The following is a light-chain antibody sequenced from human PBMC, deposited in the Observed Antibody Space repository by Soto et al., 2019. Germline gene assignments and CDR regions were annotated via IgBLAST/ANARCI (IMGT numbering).Light chain of an antibody. CDR2: EVD. V-gene: IGLV2-8*01. CDR1: SSDVGGYNY. J-gene: IGLJ1*01. CDR3: SSRAGSNPYF. Sequence: SALPQPPSASGSPGQSVTISCTGTSSDVGGYNYVSWYQQHPGKAPKLMIYEVDKRPSGVPDRFSGSKSGSTASLTVSGLQAEDEADYYCSSRAGSNPYFFGTGTKVTVL.